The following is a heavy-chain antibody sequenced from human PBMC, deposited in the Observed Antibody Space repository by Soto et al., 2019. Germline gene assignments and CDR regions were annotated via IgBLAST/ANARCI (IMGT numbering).Heavy chain of an antibody. D-gene: IGHD2-15*01. J-gene: IGHJ6*02. CDR3: ARHLTYCSAGSCYSDFPYYGMDV. CDR1: GGSISSSSYY. V-gene: IGHV4-39*01. CDR2: IFYSGST. Sequence: QLQLQESGPGLVKPSETLSLTCTVSGGSISSSSYYWGWIRQPPGKGLEWIGSIFYSGSTYYNPSLKCRVTRSVDTSKNQFSLKLSSVPAADTAVYYCARHLTYCSAGSCYSDFPYYGMDVWGQGTTVTVSS.